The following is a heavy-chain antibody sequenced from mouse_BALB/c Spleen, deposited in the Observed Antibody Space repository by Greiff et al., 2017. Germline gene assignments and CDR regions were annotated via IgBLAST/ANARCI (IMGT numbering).Heavy chain of an antibody. D-gene: IGHD2-1*01. CDR1: GFNIKDTY. Sequence: EVKLQESGAELVKPGASVKLSCTASGFNIKDTYMHWVKQRPEQGLEWIGRIDPANGNTKYDPKFQGKATITADTSSNTAYLQLSSLTSEDTAVYYCAREGPSGMGNYPAWFAYWGQGTLVTVSA. CDR3: AREGPSGMGNYPAWFAY. V-gene: IGHV14-3*02. CDR2: IDPANGNT. J-gene: IGHJ3*01.